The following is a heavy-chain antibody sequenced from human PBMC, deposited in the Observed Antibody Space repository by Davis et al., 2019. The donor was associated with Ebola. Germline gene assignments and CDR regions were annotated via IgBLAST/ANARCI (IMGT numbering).Heavy chain of an antibody. CDR3: ARSTYSSSLDWFDP. CDR1: GFTFSSYA. D-gene: IGHD6-13*01. J-gene: IGHJ5*02. V-gene: IGHV3-23*01. CDR2: ISGSGGST. Sequence: PGGSLRLSCAASGFTFSSYAMSWVRQAPGKGLEWVSAISGSGGSTYYADSVKGRFTISRDNAKNSLYLQMNSLRAEDTAVYYCARSTYSSSLDWFDPWGQGTLVTVSS.